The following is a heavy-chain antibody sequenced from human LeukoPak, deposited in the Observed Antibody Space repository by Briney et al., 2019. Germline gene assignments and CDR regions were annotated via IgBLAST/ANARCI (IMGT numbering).Heavy chain of an antibody. Sequence: GGSLRLSCAASGFTFTNYWMHWVRQAPGKGLEWVAVISYDGSNKYYADSVKGRFTISRDNSKNTLYLQMNSLRAEDTAVYYCAKSYGDYSSDAFDIWGQGTMVTVSS. J-gene: IGHJ3*02. V-gene: IGHV3-30*18. CDR2: ISYDGSNK. CDR3: AKSYGDYSSDAFDI. D-gene: IGHD4-17*01. CDR1: GFTFTNYW.